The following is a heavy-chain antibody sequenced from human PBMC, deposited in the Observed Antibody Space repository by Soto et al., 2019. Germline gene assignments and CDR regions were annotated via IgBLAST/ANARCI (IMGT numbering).Heavy chain of an antibody. CDR3: FFCYSYGLLEPLSY. Sequence: PGGSLRLSCAASGFTFDDYAMHWVRQAPGKGLEWVSGISWNSGIIDYADSVKGRFTISRDNAKNSLYLQMNSLRAEDTALYYCFFCYSYGLLEPLSYWGQGSLDTVSS. CDR1: GFTFDDYA. D-gene: IGHD5-18*01. CDR2: ISWNSGII. V-gene: IGHV3-9*01. J-gene: IGHJ1*01.